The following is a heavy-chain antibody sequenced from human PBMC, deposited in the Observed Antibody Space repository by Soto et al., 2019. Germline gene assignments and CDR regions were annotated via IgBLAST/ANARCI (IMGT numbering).Heavy chain of an antibody. CDR3: VRRSPTVTTDYYYYYMDV. V-gene: IGHV4-59*08. CDR2: IYYSGST. Sequence: PSETLSLTCTVSGGSISSYYWSWIRQPPGKGLEWIGYIYYSGSTNYNPSLKSRVTISVDTSKNQFSLKLSSVTAADTAVYYCVRRSPTVTTDYYYYYMDVWGKGTTVTVSS. CDR1: GGSISSYY. J-gene: IGHJ6*03. D-gene: IGHD4-4*01.